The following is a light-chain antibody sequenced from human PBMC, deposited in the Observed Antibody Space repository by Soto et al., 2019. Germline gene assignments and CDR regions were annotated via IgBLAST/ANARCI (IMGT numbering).Light chain of an antibody. Sequence: QSALTQPASVSGSPGQSITISCTGTSSDVGGYNYVSWYQQHPGEAPKLIIYEVSYRPSGVSNRFSGSKSGNTASLTISGLQAEDEADYYCSSYTSSILYVFGTGTKLTVL. CDR3: SSYTSSILYV. J-gene: IGLJ1*01. CDR1: SSDVGGYNY. CDR2: EVS. V-gene: IGLV2-14*01.